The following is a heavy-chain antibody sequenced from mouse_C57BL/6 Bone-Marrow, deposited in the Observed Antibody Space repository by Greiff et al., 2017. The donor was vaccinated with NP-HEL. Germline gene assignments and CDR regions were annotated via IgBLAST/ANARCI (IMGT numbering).Heavy chain of an antibody. Sequence: QVQLQQPGAELVKPGASVKLSCKASGYTFTSYWIHWVKQRPGRGLEWIGRIGPNSGGTKYNEKFKSKATLTVDKPSSTAYMQLSSLTSEDSAVYYCARWRGGPYWFFDVWGTGTTVTVSS. CDR3: ARWRGGPYWFFDV. CDR2: IGPNSGGT. CDR1: GYTFTSYW. V-gene: IGHV1-72*01. J-gene: IGHJ1*03.